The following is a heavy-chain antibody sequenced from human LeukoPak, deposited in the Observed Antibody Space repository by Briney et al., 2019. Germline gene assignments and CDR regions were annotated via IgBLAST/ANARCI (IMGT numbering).Heavy chain of an antibody. J-gene: IGHJ4*02. CDR3: RTYYDILTGRTGSFDY. CDR2: IRYDGSNK. D-gene: IGHD3-9*01. V-gene: IGHV3-30*02. Sequence: GGSLRLSCAASGFTFSSYGMHWVRQAPGKGLEWVAFIRYDGSNKYYADSVKGRFTISRDNSKNTLYLQMNSLRAEDTAVYYCRTYYDILTGRTGSFDYWGQGPLVTVSS. CDR1: GFTFSSYG.